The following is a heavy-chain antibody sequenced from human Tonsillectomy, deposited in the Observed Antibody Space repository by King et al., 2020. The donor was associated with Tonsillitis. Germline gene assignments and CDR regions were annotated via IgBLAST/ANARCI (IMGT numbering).Heavy chain of an antibody. Sequence: AQLVESGGGLVQPGGSLRLSCAASGFTFSSSAVSWVRQAPGMGLEWVSTFSSRGDYIYYADSVKGRFTISRDNSKNTVYVQMNSLRADDTAVYYCAIGGNSDFDYWGQGTLVTVSS. CDR2: FSSRGDYI. CDR3: AIGGNSDFDY. V-gene: IGHV3-23*04. CDR1: GFTFSSSA. J-gene: IGHJ4*02. D-gene: IGHD4-23*01.